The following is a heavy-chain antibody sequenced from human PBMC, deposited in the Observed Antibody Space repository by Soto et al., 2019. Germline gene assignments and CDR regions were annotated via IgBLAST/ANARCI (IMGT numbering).Heavy chain of an antibody. V-gene: IGHV3-30-3*01. J-gene: IGHJ1*01. Sequence: PGGSLRLSCAASGFTFSSYAMHWVRQAPGKGLEWVAVISYDGSNTYNTDSVKGRFTISRDNSKNTLYLQMTSLRVEDTAVYFCAREGPLPFSPLGPFQHWGQGTLVTVSS. CDR3: AREGPLPFSPLGPFQH. D-gene: IGHD3-10*01. CDR2: ISYDGSNT. CDR1: GFTFSSYA.